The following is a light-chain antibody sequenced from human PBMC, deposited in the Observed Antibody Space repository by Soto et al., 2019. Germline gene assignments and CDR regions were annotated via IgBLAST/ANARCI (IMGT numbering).Light chain of an antibody. Sequence: DIQMTQSPSSVSASVGDRVTITCRASQGIDSWLAWYHQKPGKPPRILVYSASTLQDGVPSRFSGSRSGTNFTLTITGLHPEDFATYFCQQTNSFPPYTFGQGTKLEIK. J-gene: IGKJ2*01. CDR2: SAS. CDR3: QQTNSFPPYT. V-gene: IGKV1-12*01. CDR1: QGIDSW.